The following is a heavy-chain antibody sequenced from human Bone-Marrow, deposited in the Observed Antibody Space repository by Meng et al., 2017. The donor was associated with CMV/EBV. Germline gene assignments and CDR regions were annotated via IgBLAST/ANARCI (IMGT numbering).Heavy chain of an antibody. Sequence: GESLKISCAASGFTFSSYAMSWVRQAPGKGLEWVSAISGSGGSTYYADSVKGRFTISRDNAKNSLYLQMNSLRAEDTALYYCAKDMYGWPPYYFAYWGQGTLVTGSS. V-gene: IGHV3-23*01. CDR2: ISGSGGST. CDR3: AKDMYGWPPYYFAY. D-gene: IGHD6-19*01. CDR1: GFTFSSYA. J-gene: IGHJ4*02.